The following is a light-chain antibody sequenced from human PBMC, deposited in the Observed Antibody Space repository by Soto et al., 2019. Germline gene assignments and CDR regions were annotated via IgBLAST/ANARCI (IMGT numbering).Light chain of an antibody. V-gene: IGLV2-14*01. Sequence: QSVLTQPASVSGSPGQSITISCTGTSSDVGGYNYVSWYQQHPGKAPKLMIYDVSNRPSGVSNRFSGSKSGNTASLTISGLQAEDEADYYCSSYTSGSTSNYVFGTGTKVTVL. J-gene: IGLJ1*01. CDR2: DVS. CDR3: SSYTSGSTSNYV. CDR1: SSDVGGYNY.